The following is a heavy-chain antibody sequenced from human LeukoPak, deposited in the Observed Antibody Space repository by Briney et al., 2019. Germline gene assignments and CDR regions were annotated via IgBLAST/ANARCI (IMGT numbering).Heavy chain of an antibody. CDR1: GYSISSGYF. CDR3: ARLGSYYVDY. J-gene: IGHJ4*02. V-gene: IGHV4-38-2*02. Sequence: SETLSLTCTVSGYSISSGYFWGWIRQPPGKGLEWIERIYTSGSTNYNPSLKSRGTISVDTSKNQFSLKLSSVTAADTAVYYCARLGSYYVDYWGQGTLVTVSS. D-gene: IGHD1-26*01. CDR2: IYTSGST.